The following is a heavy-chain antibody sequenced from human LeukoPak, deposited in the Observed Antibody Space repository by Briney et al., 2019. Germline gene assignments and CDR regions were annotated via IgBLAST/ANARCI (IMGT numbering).Heavy chain of an antibody. J-gene: IGHJ4*02. D-gene: IGHD5-12*01. CDR1: GYTFTGYY. CDR2: INPNSGGT. CDR3: ALGYSGYDRSYYFDY. Sequence: ASVKVSCKASGYTFTGYYMHWVRQAPGQGLEWMGWINPNSGGTNYAQKFQGRVTMTRDTSISTAYMELSRLRSDDTAVYYCALGYSGYDRSYYFDYWGQGTLVTVSS. V-gene: IGHV1-2*02.